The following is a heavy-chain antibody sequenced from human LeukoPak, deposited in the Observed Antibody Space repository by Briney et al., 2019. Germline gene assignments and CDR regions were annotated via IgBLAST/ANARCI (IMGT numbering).Heavy chain of an antibody. V-gene: IGHV1-69*04. D-gene: IGHD1-1*01. CDR3: PSDNDQRIRYFDL. J-gene: IGHJ2*01. CDR2: IIPILGIA. Sequence: SVKVSCKASGGTFSSYAISWVRQAPGQGLEWMGRIIPILGIANYAQKFQGRVTITADKSTSTAYMELSSLRSEDTAVYYCPSDNDQRIRYFDLWGRGTLVTVAS. CDR1: GGTFSSYA.